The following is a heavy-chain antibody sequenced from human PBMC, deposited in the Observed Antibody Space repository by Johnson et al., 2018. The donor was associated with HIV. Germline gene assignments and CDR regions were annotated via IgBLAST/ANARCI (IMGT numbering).Heavy chain of an antibody. CDR3: ARAINDAFDI. CDR2: ISSSGSSV. CDR1: GFTFSNAW. J-gene: IGHJ3*02. V-gene: IGHV3-11*04. Sequence: QVQLVESGGGLVKPGGSLRLSCAASGFTFSNAWMSWIRQAPGKGLECLAYISSSGSSVYYTDSVKGRFTISRDNTKNSLHLQMNSLRAEDTAVYFCARAINDAFDIWGQGTMVTVSP.